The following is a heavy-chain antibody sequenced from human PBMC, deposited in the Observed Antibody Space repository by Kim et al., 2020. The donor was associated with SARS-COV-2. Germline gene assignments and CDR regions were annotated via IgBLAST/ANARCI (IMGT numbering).Heavy chain of an antibody. D-gene: IGHD3-10*01. CDR3: ARISDYYGSGSYYNDGGGMDV. CDR1: GFTFSSYG. J-gene: IGHJ6*02. Sequence: GGSLRLSCAASGFTFSSYGMHWVRQAPGKGLEWVAVIWYDGSNKYYADSVKGRFTISRDNSKNTLYLQMNSLRAEDTAVYYCARISDYYGSGSYYNDGGGMDVWGQGTTVTVSS. CDR2: IWYDGSNK. V-gene: IGHV3-33*01.